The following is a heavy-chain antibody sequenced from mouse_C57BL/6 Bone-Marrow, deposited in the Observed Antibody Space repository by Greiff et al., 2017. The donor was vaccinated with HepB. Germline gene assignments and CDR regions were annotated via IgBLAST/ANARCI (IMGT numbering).Heavy chain of an antibody. CDR1: GYTFTSYW. D-gene: IGHD3-2*02. V-gene: IGHV1-64*01. J-gene: IGHJ4*01. CDR3: ARMKRLYYAMDY. Sequence: VQLQQPGAELVKPGASVKLSCKASGYTFTSYWMHWVKQRPGQGLEWIGMIHPNSGSTNYNEKFKSKATLTVDKSSSTAYMQLSSLTSEDSAVYYCARMKRLYYAMDYWGQGTSVTVSS. CDR2: IHPNSGST.